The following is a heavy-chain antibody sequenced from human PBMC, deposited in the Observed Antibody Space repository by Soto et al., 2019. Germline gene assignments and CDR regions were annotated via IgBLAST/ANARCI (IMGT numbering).Heavy chain of an antibody. CDR3: ARDLLKELPISFEFDY. CDR1: GFTFSSYG. D-gene: IGHD1-26*01. V-gene: IGHV3-33*01. J-gene: IGHJ4*02. Sequence: GGSLRLSCAASGFTFSSYGMHWVRQAPGKGLEWVAVIWYDGSNKYYADSVKGRFTISRDNSKNTLYLQMNSLRAEDTAVYYCARDLLKELPISFEFDYWGQGTLVTVSS. CDR2: IWYDGSNK.